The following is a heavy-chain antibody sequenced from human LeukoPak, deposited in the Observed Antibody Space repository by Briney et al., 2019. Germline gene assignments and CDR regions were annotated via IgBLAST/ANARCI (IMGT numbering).Heavy chain of an antibody. J-gene: IGHJ6*04. CDR2: ISYDGSDD. D-gene: IGHD3-10*02. CDR1: GFTFSSYP. Sequence: TGGSLRLSCAASGFTFSSYPIHWVRQAPGKGLEWVALISYDGSDDYYADSVMGRFTISRDNSKNTLYLQMNSLRTEDTAVYYCAELGITMIGGVWGKGTTVTVSS. CDR3: AELGITMIGGV. V-gene: IGHV3-30*04.